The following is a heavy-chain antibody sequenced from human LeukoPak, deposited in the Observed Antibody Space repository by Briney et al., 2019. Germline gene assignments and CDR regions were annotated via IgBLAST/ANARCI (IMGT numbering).Heavy chain of an antibody. V-gene: IGHV3-23*01. CDR3: AKDRPYYDSSGYSPFCGAFDI. Sequence: PGGSLRLSCAASGFTFSSYAMSWVRQAPAKGVEGVSAISGSGGSTYYADSVKGRFTISRDNSKNTLYLQMNSLRAEDTAVYYCAKDRPYYDSSGYSPFCGAFDIWGQGTMVTVSS. J-gene: IGHJ3*02. CDR1: GFTFSSYA. CDR2: ISGSGGST. D-gene: IGHD3-22*01.